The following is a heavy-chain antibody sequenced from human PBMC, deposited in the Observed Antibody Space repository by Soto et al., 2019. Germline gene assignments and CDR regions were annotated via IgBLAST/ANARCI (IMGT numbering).Heavy chain of an antibody. D-gene: IGHD6-13*01. CDR2: IWYDGSNK. Sequence: GGSLRLSCAASGFTFSSYGMHWVRQAPGKGLEWVAVIWYDGSNKYYADSVKGRFTISRDNSKNTLYLQMNSLRAEDTAVYYCARSQQQLAFDAFDIWGQGTMVTVSS. V-gene: IGHV3-33*01. J-gene: IGHJ3*02. CDR3: ARSQQQLAFDAFDI. CDR1: GFTFSSYG.